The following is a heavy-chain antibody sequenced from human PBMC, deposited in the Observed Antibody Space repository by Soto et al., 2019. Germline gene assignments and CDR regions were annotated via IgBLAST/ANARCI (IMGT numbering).Heavy chain of an antibody. V-gene: IGHV6-1*01. CDR3: ARGGYSGYDYYYYYYMDV. CDR1: GDSVSSNSAA. D-gene: IGHD5-12*01. J-gene: IGHJ6*03. CDR2: TYYRSKWYN. Sequence: KQSQTLSLTCAISGDSVSSNSAAWNWIRQSPSRGLEWLGRTYYRSKWYNDYAVSVKSRITINPDTSKNQFSLQLNSVTPEDTAVYYCARGGYSGYDYYYYYYMDVWGKGTTVTVSS.